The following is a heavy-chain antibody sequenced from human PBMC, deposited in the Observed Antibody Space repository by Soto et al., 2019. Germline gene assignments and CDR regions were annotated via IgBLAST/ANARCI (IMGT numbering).Heavy chain of an antibody. J-gene: IGHJ5*02. CDR2: IDGSGGTT. D-gene: IGHD3-10*01. CDR1: GFTFGNYD. CDR3: AKNSGWFNT. Sequence: GGSLRLSCETSGFTFGNYDMTWVRQAPGKGLEWVSTIDGSGGTTYYADSVKGRFTISRDNSINTVFLQMNSLRADDTALYFCAKNSGWFNTWGQGALVTVSS. V-gene: IGHV3-23*01.